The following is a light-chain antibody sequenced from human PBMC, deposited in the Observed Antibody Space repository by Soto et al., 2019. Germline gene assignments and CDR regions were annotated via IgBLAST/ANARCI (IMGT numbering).Light chain of an antibody. CDR2: GAS. CDR1: QSISSTL. J-gene: IGKJ4*01. CDR3: QHYGSSPPFT. V-gene: IGKV3-20*01. Sequence: VLTQSPATLALSQGERATLSCRASQSISSTLLAWYQQKPGQAPRLRNYGASSRGPDIPDRLSGSGSGTDFTLTISRLEPEDLAVYYCQHYGSSPPFTFGVGTKVEIK.